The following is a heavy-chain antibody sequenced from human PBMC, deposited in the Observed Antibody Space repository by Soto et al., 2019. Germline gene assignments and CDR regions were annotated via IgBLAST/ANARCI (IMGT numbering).Heavy chain of an antibody. Sequence: ASVKVSCTASVYTFTSYGISWVRQAPGQGLASMGWISAYTRNTNYAQQLQGRVPMTTDTSTSTAYMELRSLTSDDTSAYDCAGDHYTYDMSDFQRGGQGKLVTVSS. V-gene: IGHV1-18*01. CDR2: ISAYTRNT. CDR1: VYTFTSYG. D-gene: IGHD3-22*01. J-gene: IGHJ1*01. CDR3: AGDHYTYDMSDFQR.